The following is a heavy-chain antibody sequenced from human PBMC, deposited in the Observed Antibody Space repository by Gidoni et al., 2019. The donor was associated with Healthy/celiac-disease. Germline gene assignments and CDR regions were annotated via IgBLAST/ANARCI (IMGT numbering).Heavy chain of an antibody. D-gene: IGHD4-17*01. J-gene: IGHJ4*02. V-gene: IGHV1-3*01. CDR3: ARPAGGDYEGWGFDY. CDR2: INAGNGNT. Sequence: QVQLVQSGAEVKKPGASVKVSCKASGYTFTSYAMHWVRQAPGQRLEWMGWINAGNGNTKYSQKFQGRVTITRDTSASTAYMELSSLRSEDTAVYYCARPAGGDYEGWGFDYWGQGTLVTVSS. CDR1: GYTFTSYA.